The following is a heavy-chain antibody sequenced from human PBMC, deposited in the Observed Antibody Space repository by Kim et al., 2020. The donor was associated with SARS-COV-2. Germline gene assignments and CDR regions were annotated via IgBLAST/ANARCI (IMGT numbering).Heavy chain of an antibody. CDR2: K. J-gene: IGHJ4*02. D-gene: IGHD3-22*01. V-gene: IGHV3-49*02. CDR3: TRDNYDNFFDY. Sequence: KEYAAYVKGRFTISKDDSKSIAYLQMNSLKTEDTAVYYCTRDNYDNFFDYWGQGTLVTVSS.